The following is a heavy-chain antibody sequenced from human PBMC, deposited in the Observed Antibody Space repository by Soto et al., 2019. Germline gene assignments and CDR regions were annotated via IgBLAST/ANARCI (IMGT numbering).Heavy chain of an antibody. Sequence: QLQLQESGPGLVKPSETLSLTCTVSGGSISSSSYYWGWIRQPPGKGLEWIGSIYYSGSTYYNPSLKSRVTISVDTSKNQFSLKLSSVTAADTAVYYCARRGIVGALLYYGMDVWGQGTTVTVSS. J-gene: IGHJ6*02. V-gene: IGHV4-39*01. CDR1: GGSISSSSYY. CDR2: IYYSGST. CDR3: ARRGIVGALLYYGMDV. D-gene: IGHD1-26*01.